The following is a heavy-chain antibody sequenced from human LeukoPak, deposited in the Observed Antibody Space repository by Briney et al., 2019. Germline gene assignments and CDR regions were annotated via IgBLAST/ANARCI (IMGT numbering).Heavy chain of an antibody. D-gene: IGHD4-11*01. CDR3: ARGGDDHSSHPWYLED. Sequence: ASVKVSCKASGGTFTTDAISWVRQAPGQGLEWMGGIIPVVGTANYAQKFQGRVTITTDASTSTAFMEVTSLTSEDTAVYYCARGGDDHSSHPWYLEDWGQGTQVTVSS. CDR2: IIPVVGTA. V-gene: IGHV1-69*05. CDR1: GGTFTTDA. J-gene: IGHJ4*02.